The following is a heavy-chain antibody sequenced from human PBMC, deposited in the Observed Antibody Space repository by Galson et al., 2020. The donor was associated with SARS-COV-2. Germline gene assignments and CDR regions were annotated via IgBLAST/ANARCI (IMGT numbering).Heavy chain of an antibody. Sequence: ASVKVSCKASGYTFTTFGITWVRQAPGQGLEWMGWVSAYSDKTNYAQKVQGRVTMTTDTPTSTAYMELRSLRSDDTAVYYCARDWRPFSTYYVDYWGQGALVTVSS. CDR1: GYTFTTFG. J-gene: IGHJ4*02. CDR2: VSAYSDKT. CDR3: ARDWRPFSTYYVDY. D-gene: IGHD2-2*01. V-gene: IGHV1-18*01.